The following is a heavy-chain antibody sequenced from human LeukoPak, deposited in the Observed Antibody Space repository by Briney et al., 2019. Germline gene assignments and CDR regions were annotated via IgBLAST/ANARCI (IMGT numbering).Heavy chain of an antibody. Sequence: GASVKVSCKASGYTFTSYGISWVRQAPGLGLERMGWISGYNGNTKYAQKLQGRATMTTDTSTSTAYMELRALRSDDTAVYFCARDLDVDTAMVPGYMDVWGKGTTVTVSS. CDR1: GYTFTSYG. J-gene: IGHJ6*03. D-gene: IGHD5-18*01. CDR3: ARDLDVDTAMVPGYMDV. V-gene: IGHV1-18*01. CDR2: ISGYNGNT.